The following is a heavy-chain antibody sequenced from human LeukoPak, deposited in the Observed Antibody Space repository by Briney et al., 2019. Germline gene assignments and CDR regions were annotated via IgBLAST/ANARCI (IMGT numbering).Heavy chain of an antibody. J-gene: IGHJ4*02. Sequence: QPGGSLRLSCAASGFSFSIYAMSWVRQAPGKGLEWVSAISGSGDSTYYGDSVKGRFTISRDNSKNTLYLQMNSLRAEDTAVYYCAKTRPLDSSSWSHGDYWGQGTLVTVSS. D-gene: IGHD6-13*01. CDR2: ISGSGDST. V-gene: IGHV3-23*01. CDR3: AKTRPLDSSSWSHGDY. CDR1: GFSFSIYA.